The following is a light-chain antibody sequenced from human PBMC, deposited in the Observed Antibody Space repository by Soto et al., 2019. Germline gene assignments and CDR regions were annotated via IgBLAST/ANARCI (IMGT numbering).Light chain of an antibody. CDR3: QQYGSLRM. CDR1: QSINNW. J-gene: IGKJ1*01. Sequence: DIQMTQSPSTLSASVGDRVTITCRASQSINNWLAWYQQKPGKAPKLLMYDASTLEIGVPSRFSGSGSGTEFTLTISSLQPDDFATYYCQQYGSLRMFGQWTKVEVK. V-gene: IGKV1-5*01. CDR2: DAS.